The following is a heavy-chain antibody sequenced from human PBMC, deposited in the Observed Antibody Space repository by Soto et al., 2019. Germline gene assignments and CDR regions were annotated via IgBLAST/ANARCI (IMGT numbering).Heavy chain of an antibody. CDR1: GGTFSSYT. Sequence: QVQLVQSGAEVKKPGSSVKVSCKASGGTFSSYTISWVRQAPGQGLEWMGRIIPILGIANYAQKFQGRVTITADKSTSTAYMALSSVRAEDTAVYYCARARRLRLVNPGSGAFDIWGQGTMVTVSS. J-gene: IGHJ3*02. V-gene: IGHV1-69*02. CDR2: IIPILGIA. D-gene: IGHD3-9*01. CDR3: ARARRLRLVNPGSGAFDI.